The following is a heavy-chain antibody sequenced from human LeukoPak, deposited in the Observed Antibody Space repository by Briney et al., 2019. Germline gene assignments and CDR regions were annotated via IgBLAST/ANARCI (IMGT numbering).Heavy chain of an antibody. J-gene: IGHJ4*02. V-gene: IGHV3-9*01. D-gene: IGHD6-19*01. CDR2: ISWNSGSI. Sequence: PGGSLRLSCAASGFTFGDYAMHWVRQAPGKGLEWVSGISWNSGSIGYADSVKGRFTISRDNAKNSLYLQMNSLRAEDTALYYCAKDSVAVAGTIDYWGQGTLVTVSS. CDR1: GFTFGDYA. CDR3: AKDSVAVAGTIDY.